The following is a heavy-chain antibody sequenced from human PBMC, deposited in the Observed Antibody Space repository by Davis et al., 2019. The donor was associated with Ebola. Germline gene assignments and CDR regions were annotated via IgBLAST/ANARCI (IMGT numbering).Heavy chain of an antibody. J-gene: IGHJ5*02. V-gene: IGHV3-7*01. CDR3: ARSGYSSGWYTSSPYNWFDP. D-gene: IGHD6-19*01. CDR1: GFTFSSYW. Sequence: GESLKISCAASGFTFSSYWMSWVRQAPGKGLEWVANIKQDGSEKYYVDSVKGRFTISRDNAKNSLYLQMNSLGAEDTAVYYCARSGYSSGWYTSSPYNWFDPWGQGTLVTVSS. CDR2: IKQDGSEK.